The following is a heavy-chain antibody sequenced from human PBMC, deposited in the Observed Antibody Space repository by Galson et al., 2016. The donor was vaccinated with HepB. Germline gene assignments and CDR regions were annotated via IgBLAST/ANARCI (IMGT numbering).Heavy chain of an antibody. V-gene: IGHV3-30*18. CDR3: AKVSKNDYDYSDYFGDY. CDR2: ISYDGSEK. CDR1: GFSFSSYG. Sequence: SLRLSCAASGFSFSSYGMHWVRQTPGKGLEWVAVISYDGSEKFYADSVKGRFTISRDNSKNTLYLQMNTLRPEDTAVYYCAKVSKNDYDYSDYFGDYWGQGTLVTVSS. J-gene: IGHJ4*02. D-gene: IGHD3-22*01.